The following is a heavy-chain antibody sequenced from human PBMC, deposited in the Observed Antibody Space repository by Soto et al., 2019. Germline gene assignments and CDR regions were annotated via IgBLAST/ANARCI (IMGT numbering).Heavy chain of an antibody. J-gene: IGHJ4*02. CDR2: ISSYTGNTYYQHTANT. CDR3: ARGPKRGELSIPRNY. CDR1: GYNFTNYH. Sequence: ASVKVSCKASGYNFTNYHIHWVRQAPGQGLEWMGWISSYTGNTYYQHTANTEYAQKFQGRVSLTTDTFTTTAYMELRGLRSDDTAVYYCARGPKRGELSIPRNYWGQGTLVTVSS. V-gene: IGHV1-18*04. D-gene: IGHD3-16*02.